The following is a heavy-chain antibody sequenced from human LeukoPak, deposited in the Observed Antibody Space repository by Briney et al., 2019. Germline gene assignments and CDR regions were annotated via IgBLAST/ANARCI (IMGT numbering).Heavy chain of an antibody. D-gene: IGHD3-3*01. J-gene: IGHJ4*02. CDR2: VSSDGINT. CDR3: AKPFGFLEWLYGGYFDS. Sequence: GGSLRLSCSASGFTFSNFAMSWVRQAPGKGLEWVSAVSSDGINTYYTDSLKGRFTISRDNSKNTVFLQMHSLTAEDTAVYYCAKPFGFLEWLYGGYFDSWGQGTLVTVSS. V-gene: IGHV3-23*01. CDR1: GFTFSNFA.